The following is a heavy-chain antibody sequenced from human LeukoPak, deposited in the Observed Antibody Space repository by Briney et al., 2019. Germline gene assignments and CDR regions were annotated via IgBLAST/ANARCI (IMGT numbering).Heavy chain of an antibody. V-gene: IGHV3-48*03. J-gene: IGHJ2*01. D-gene: IGHD3-22*01. CDR2: ISSSGSTI. CDR3: ARGGTYYYDSSGYRDWYFDL. CDR1: GFTFSSYE. Sequence: PGGSLRLSCAASGFTFSSYEMNWVRQAPGKGLEWVSYISSSGSTIYYADSVKGRFTISRDNAKNSLYLQMNSLRAEDTAVYYCARGGTYYYDSSGYRDWYFDLWGRGTLVTVSS.